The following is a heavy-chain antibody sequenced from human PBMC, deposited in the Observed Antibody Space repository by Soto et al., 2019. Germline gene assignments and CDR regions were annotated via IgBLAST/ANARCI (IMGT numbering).Heavy chain of an antibody. J-gene: IGHJ4*02. CDR2: IKQDGSEK. CDR1: EFTFTNYW. Sequence: EVQLVESGGGLVQPGGSLRLSCVASEFTFTNYWMNWVRQAPGKGLEWVANIKQDGSEKHYVDSVKGRFTISRDKAKNTLYLQMSSLRAEDTAFYYCVGGTGYIIDHWGQGTLVTVSS. D-gene: IGHD3-9*01. CDR3: VGGTGYIIDH. V-gene: IGHV3-7*05.